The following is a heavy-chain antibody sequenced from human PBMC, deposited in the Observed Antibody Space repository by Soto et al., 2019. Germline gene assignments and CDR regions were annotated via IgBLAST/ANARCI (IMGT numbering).Heavy chain of an antibody. J-gene: IGHJ5*02. V-gene: IGHV4-39*01. D-gene: IGHD2-15*01. CDR1: GGSISRSSYS. CDR2: IYYSGST. CDR3: ATRQGGSYNWFDP. Sequence: SETLSLTYTVPGGSISRSSYSWGWIRQPPGKGLEWIGTIYYSGSTYYNPSLKSRVTISVDTSKNQFSLKLSSVTAADTAVYYCATRQGGSYNWFDPWGQGTLVTVSS.